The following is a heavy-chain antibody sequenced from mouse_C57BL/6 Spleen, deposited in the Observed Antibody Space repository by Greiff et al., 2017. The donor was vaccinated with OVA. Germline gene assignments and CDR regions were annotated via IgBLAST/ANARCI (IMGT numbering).Heavy chain of an antibody. V-gene: IGHV1-64*01. D-gene: IGHD1-1*01. CDR3: ARSLDYGSGYDY. J-gene: IGHJ2*01. CDR2: IHPNSGST. Sequence: QVQLQQPGAELVKPGASVKLSCKASGYTFTSYWMHWVKQRPGQGLEWIGMIHPNSGSTNYNEKFKSKATLTVDKSSSTAYMQLSSLTSEDSAVYDCARSLDYGSGYDYWGQGTTLTVSS. CDR1: GYTFTSYW.